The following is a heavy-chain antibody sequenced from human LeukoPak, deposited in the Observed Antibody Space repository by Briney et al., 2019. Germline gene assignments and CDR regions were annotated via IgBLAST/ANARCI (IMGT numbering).Heavy chain of an antibody. CDR2: MNPNSGNT. V-gene: IGHV1-8*01. CDR3: ASLTYYYDSSGYYYDGAFDI. Sequence: GASVKVSCKAAGYTFTSYDINWVRQATGQGLEWMGWMNPNSGNTGYAQKFQGRVTMTRNTSISTAYMELSSLRSEHPAVYYCASLTYYYDSSGYYYDGAFDIWGQGTMVTVSS. CDR1: GYTFTSYD. D-gene: IGHD3-22*01. J-gene: IGHJ3*02.